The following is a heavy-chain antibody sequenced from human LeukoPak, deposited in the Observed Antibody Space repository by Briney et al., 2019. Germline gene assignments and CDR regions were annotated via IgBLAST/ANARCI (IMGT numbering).Heavy chain of an antibody. V-gene: IGHV3-64D*06. J-gene: IGHJ3*01. CDR3: MDLWLRIKAVS. D-gene: IGHD5-12*01. CDR2: ISSNGGS. Sequence: PGGSLRLSCSASGFTPSVFAMHGVRQAPGKGLEYVSGISSNGGSVYADSVKGRFTTSRDNSKNTLFLQMSSLRAEDTAVYYCMDLWLRIKAVSWGQGTMVTVSS. CDR1: GFTPSVFA.